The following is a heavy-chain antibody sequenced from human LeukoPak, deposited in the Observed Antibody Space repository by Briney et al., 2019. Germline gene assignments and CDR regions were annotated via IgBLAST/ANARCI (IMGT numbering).Heavy chain of an antibody. Sequence: GGSLRLSXAASGFTFSSYGMHWVGQAPGKGLEWVAVIWYDGSNKYYADSVKGRFTISRDNSKNTLYLQMNSLRAEDTAVYYCAKDSSPGDYDHIAFDYWGQGTLVTVSS. CDR3: AKDSSPGDYDHIAFDY. D-gene: IGHD4-17*01. J-gene: IGHJ4*02. CDR1: GFTFSSYG. V-gene: IGHV3-33*06. CDR2: IWYDGSNK.